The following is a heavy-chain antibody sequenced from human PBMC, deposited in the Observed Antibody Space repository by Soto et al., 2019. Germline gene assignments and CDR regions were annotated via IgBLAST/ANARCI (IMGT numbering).Heavy chain of an antibody. CDR1: GFTFSSYS. D-gene: IGHD3-22*01. V-gene: IGHV3-21*01. Sequence: GESLKISCAASGFTFSSYSMNWVRQAPGKGLEWVSSISSSSSYIYYADSVKGRFTISRDNAKNSLYLQMNSLRAEDTAVYYCASLGATYYYDSSGYNRGVFDYWGQGT. CDR3: ASLGATYYYDSSGYNRGVFDY. CDR2: ISSSSSYI. J-gene: IGHJ4*02.